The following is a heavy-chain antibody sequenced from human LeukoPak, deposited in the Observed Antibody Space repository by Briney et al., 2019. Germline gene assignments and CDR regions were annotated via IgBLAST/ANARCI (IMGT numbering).Heavy chain of an antibody. Sequence: PSETLSLTCAVYGGSFSGYYWSWIRQPPGKGLEWIGEINHSGSTNYNPSLKSRVTISVDTSKNQFSLKLSSVTAADTAVYYCARVHYDYVWGSYRENWFDPWGQGTLVTVSS. CDR3: ARVHYDYVWGSYRENWFDP. V-gene: IGHV4-34*01. J-gene: IGHJ5*02. CDR2: INHSGST. CDR1: GGSFSGYY. D-gene: IGHD3-16*02.